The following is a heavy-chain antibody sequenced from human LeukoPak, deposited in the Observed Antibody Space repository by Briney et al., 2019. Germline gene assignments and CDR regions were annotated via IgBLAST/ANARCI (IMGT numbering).Heavy chain of an antibody. V-gene: IGHV4-34*01. CDR1: GGSFSGYY. Sequence: PSETLSLTCAVYGGSFSGYYWSWIRQPPGKGLEWIGEINHSGSTNYNPSLKSRVTISVDTSKNQFSLKLSSVTAADTAVYYCASRLTEVTTVAYFDYWGQGTLVTVSS. CDR2: INHSGST. D-gene: IGHD4-23*01. J-gene: IGHJ4*02. CDR3: ASRLTEVTTVAYFDY.